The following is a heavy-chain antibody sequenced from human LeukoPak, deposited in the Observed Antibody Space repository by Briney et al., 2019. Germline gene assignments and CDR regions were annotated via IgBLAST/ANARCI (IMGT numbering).Heavy chain of an antibody. Sequence: WGVLRLSCAASGFTFSSYAMHWVRQAPGKGLEWVAVISYDGSNKYYADSVKGRFTISRDNSKNTLYLQMNSLRAEDTAVYHCARGTPSSSGWLYYGMDVWGQGTTVTVSS. V-gene: IGHV3-30-3*01. CDR3: ARGTPSSSGWLYYGMDV. J-gene: IGHJ6*02. CDR2: ISYDGSNK. D-gene: IGHD6-19*01. CDR1: GFTFSSYA.